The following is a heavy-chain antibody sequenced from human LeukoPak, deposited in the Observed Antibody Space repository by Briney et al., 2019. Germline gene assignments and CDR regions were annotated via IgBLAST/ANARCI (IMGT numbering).Heavy chain of an antibody. D-gene: IGHD1-14*01. CDR3: ATGAGDFDH. Sequence: SETLSLTCTVSGGSISSYYWSWIRQPPGKGLEWIGYIYYSGSTNYNPSLKSRVTMSVDTSKNQFSLNLISVTAADTAVYYCATGAGDFDHWGQGILVTVSS. V-gene: IGHV4-59*12. CDR1: GGSISSYY. J-gene: IGHJ4*02. CDR2: IYYSGST.